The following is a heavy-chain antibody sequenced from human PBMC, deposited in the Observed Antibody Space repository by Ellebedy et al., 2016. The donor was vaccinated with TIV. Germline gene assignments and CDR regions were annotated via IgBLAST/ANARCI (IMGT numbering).Heavy chain of an antibody. V-gene: IGHV1-3*01. CDR1: GYTVNTYA. J-gene: IGHJ6*02. D-gene: IGHD6-19*01. CDR3: ASRYTSSTYYGMDV. Sequence: AASVKVSCKASGYTVNTYAMHWVRQAPGQGLEWMGWINAANGNTKYSQTFQGRVTITRDTSARIAYMELSSLRSEDTAVYYCASRYTSSTYYGMDVWGQGTTVTVSS. CDR2: INAANGNT.